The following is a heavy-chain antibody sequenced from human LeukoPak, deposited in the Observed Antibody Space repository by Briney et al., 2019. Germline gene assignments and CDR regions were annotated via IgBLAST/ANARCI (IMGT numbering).Heavy chain of an antibody. V-gene: IGHV1-2*02. Sequence: ASVKVSCKASGYTFTGDYMHWVRQAPGQGLEWMGWINPNSGGTNYAQKFQGRVTMTRDTSISTAYMELSRLRSDDTAVYYCARGGGSYRTGFDYWGQGTLVTVSS. CDR1: GYTFTGDY. J-gene: IGHJ4*02. D-gene: IGHD1-26*01. CDR3: ARGGGSYRTGFDY. CDR2: INPNSGGT.